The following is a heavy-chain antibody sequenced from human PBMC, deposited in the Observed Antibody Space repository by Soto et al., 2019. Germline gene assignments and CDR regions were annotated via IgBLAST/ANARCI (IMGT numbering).Heavy chain of an antibody. J-gene: IGHJ4*02. Sequence: SETLSLTCTVSGGSISSGDYYWSWIRQPPGKGLEWIGYIYYSGSTYYNPSLKSRVTISVDTSKNQFSLKLSSVTAADTAVYYCARTRDSSGYYYLGGLFDYWGQGTLVTVSS. CDR1: GGSISSGDYY. D-gene: IGHD3-22*01. V-gene: IGHV4-30-4*01. CDR2: IYYSGST. CDR3: ARTRDSSGYYYLGGLFDY.